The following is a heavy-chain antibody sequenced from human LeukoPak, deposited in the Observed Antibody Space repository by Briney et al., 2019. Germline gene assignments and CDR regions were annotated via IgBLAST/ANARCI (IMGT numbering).Heavy chain of an antibody. V-gene: IGHV3-21*01. J-gene: IGHJ4*02. CDR3: ASCRGGSCYPTYYFDY. CDR2: ISSSSNYI. Sequence: PGGSLRLSCAASGFTFSSYSMNWVRQAPGKGLEWVSIISSSSNYIYYADSVKGRFTISRDNAKNSLYLQMDSLRAEDTAVYYCASCRGGSCYPTYYFDYWGQGTLVTVSS. CDR1: GFTFSSYS. D-gene: IGHD2-15*01.